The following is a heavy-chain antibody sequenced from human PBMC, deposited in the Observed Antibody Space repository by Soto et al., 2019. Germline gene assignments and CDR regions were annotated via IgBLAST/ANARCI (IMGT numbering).Heavy chain of an antibody. V-gene: IGHV3-30*18. J-gene: IGHJ5*02. D-gene: IGHD6-19*01. Sequence: QVKLVESGGGVVQSGGSRRLYCEASGFRFSSYSIHWVRQAPGKGLEWVAVISSDGSSSDFADSVKGRFAISRDNSRKNTVYLQMNNLRPDDTAVHYCAKPRSSLQWPPFDPWGHGTLVSVSS. CDR2: ISSDGSSS. CDR3: AKPRSSLQWPPFDP. CDR1: GFRFSSYS.